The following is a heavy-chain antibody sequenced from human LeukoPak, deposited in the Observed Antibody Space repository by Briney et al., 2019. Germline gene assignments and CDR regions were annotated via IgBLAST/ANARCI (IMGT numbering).Heavy chain of an antibody. J-gene: IGHJ4*02. CDR1: GFTFSSYA. Sequence: PGGSLRLSCAASGFTFSSYAMSWVRQAPGKGLEWVSAISGSGGSTYYADSVKGRFTISRDNSKNTLYLQMNSLRAEDTAVYYCAKDHGKGGLQTRITYYYGSGSRSHDYWGQGTLVTVSS. D-gene: IGHD3-10*01. V-gene: IGHV3-23*01. CDR2: ISGSGGST. CDR3: AKDHGKGGLQTRITYYYGSGSRSHDY.